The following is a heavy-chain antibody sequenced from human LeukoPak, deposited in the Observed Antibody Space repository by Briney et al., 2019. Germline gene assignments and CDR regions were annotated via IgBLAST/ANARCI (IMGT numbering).Heavy chain of an antibody. CDR2: ISRSGRDI. D-gene: IGHD3-16*01. CDR3: ATPGGH. V-gene: IGHV3-11*01. CDR1: GFTLSEYY. J-gene: IGHJ4*02. Sequence: GGSLRLSCTVSGFTLSEYYMTWIRQAPRKGLEWAAYISRSGRDIDYADSVKGRFSISRDNTKSSLFLQMNGLTAEDTAVYYCATPGGHWGQGTLVTVSS.